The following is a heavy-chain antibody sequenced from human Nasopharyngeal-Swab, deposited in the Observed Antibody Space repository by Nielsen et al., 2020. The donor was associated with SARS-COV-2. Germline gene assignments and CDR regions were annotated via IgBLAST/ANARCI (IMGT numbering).Heavy chain of an antibody. CDR2: ISGSGGST. D-gene: IGHD5-18*01. V-gene: IGHV3-23*01. CDR3: AKDPRNTAMVNYFDY. J-gene: IGHJ4*02. CDR1: GSTFSSYA. Sequence: GESLNTPCPAPGSTFSSYAMTWVRQAPGKGLEWVSAISGSGGSTYYADSVKGRFNISRDNSKNTLYLQMNSLRAEDTAVYYCAKDPRNTAMVNYFDYWGQGTLVTVSS.